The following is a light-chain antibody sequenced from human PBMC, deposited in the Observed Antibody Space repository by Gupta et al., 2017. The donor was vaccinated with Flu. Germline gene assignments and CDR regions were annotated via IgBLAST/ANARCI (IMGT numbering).Light chain of an antibody. Sequence: TLWAPISSYCIPSQSLVHNNRNTFVCWHHQRPGQPPRLLIYKSSNRFCGVPDRFSGRGAGTDFTLNISRLEAEDVGFYYCQHATHFPWTFGQGTKVEIK. CDR3: QHATHFPWT. CDR2: KSS. CDR1: QSLVHNNRNTF. J-gene: IGKJ1*01. V-gene: IGKV2-24*01.